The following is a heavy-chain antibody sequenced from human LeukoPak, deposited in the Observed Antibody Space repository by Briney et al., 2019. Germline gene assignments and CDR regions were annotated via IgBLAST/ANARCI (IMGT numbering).Heavy chain of an antibody. V-gene: IGHV3-23*01. CDR2: ISGSGDST. Sequence: GGSLRLSCAASGFTFSTYAMSWVRQAPGKGLDWVSAISGSGDSTYYPDSVKGPFTASTTNPKNTLYLQINSPRAEDTAVYSCAKGQVGWYYFTMAVWGQGTTVTVSS. J-gene: IGHJ6*02. CDR1: GFTFSTYA. D-gene: IGHD6-19*01. CDR3: AKGQVGWYYFTMAV.